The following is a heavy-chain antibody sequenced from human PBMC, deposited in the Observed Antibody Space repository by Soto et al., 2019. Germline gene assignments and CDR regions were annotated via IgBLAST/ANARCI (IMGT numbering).Heavy chain of an antibody. J-gene: IGHJ6*02. CDR3: ESYYGPYDYYGMDV. D-gene: IGHD3-16*01. Sequence: SVKVSCKASGGTFSSYAISWVRQAPGQGLEWMGGIIPIFGTANYAQKFQGRVAITADESTSTAYMELSSLRSEDTAVYYCESYYGPYDYYGMDVWGQGTTVNVSS. CDR2: IIPIFGTA. CDR1: GGTFSSYA. V-gene: IGHV1-69*13.